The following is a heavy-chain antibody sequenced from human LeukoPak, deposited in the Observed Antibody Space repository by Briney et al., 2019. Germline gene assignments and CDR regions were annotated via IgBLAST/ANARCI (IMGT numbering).Heavy chain of an antibody. CDR2: IIPIFGTA. J-gene: IGHJ5*02. V-gene: IGHV1-69*05. CDR1: GCTFSSYA. CDR3: AGTVVVADTRLNWFDP. D-gene: IGHD2-15*01. Sequence: SVKVSCKASGCTFSSYAISWVRQAPGQGLEWMGGIIPIFGTANYAQKFQGRVTITTDESTSTAYMELSSLRSEDTAVYYCAGTVVVADTRLNWFDPWGQGTLVTVSS.